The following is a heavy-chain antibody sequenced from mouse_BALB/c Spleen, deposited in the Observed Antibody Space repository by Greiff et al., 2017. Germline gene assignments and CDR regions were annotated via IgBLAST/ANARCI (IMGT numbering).Heavy chain of an antibody. V-gene: IGHV1-7*01. D-gene: IGHD1-1*01. Sequence: VQVVESGAELAKPGASVKMSCKASGYTFTSYWMHWVKQRPGQGLEWIGYINPSTGYTEYNQKFKDKATLTADKSSSTAYMQLSSLTSEDSAVYYCARGTTVVERGFDYWGQGTTLTVSS. CDR3: ARGTTVVERGFDY. CDR2: INPSTGYT. J-gene: IGHJ2*01. CDR1: GYTFTSYW.